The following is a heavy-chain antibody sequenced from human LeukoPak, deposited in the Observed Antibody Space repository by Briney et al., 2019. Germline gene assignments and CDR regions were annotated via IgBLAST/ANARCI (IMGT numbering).Heavy chain of an antibody. V-gene: IGHV3-7*01. J-gene: IGHJ5*02. CDR3: ARDADYDFWSGYSKGWFDP. D-gene: IGHD3-3*01. CDR2: IKQDGSEK. CDR1: GFTFSSYW. Sequence: GGSLRLSCAASGFTFSSYWMSWVRQAPGKGLEWVANIKQDGSEKYYVDSVKGRFTISRDNAKNSLYLQMNSLGAEDTAVYYCARDADYDFWSGYSKGWFDPWGQGTLVTVSS.